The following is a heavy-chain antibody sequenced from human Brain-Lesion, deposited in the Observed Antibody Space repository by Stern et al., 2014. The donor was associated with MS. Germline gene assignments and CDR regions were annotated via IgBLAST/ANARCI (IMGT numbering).Heavy chain of an antibody. CDR1: GGSISSSNW. Sequence: QVQLQESGPGLVKPSGTLSLTCAVSGGSISSSNWWSWVRQSPGKGLEWIGESDHSGSTIYNPSLKSRVTGSVDKSKTRFPLNLRSVTAADPAVYFCARFPASRPHVFDSWGQGTLVTVSS. CDR2: SDHSGST. V-gene: IGHV4-4*02. CDR3: ARFPASRPHVFDS. D-gene: IGHD6-13*01. J-gene: IGHJ4*02.